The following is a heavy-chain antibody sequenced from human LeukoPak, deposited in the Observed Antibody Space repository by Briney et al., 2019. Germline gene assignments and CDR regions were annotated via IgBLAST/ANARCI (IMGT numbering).Heavy chain of an antibody. CDR3: ARGSDRSLRYFGY. Sequence: SETLSFTCAVYGGSFSGYYSSWIRQPPGKGLEWIGEINHSGSTNYNPSLKSRVTISVDTSKNQFSLKLSSVTAADTAVYYCARGSDRSLRYFGYWGQGTLVTVSS. CDR1: GGSFSGYY. D-gene: IGHD3-9*01. V-gene: IGHV4-34*01. CDR2: INHSGST. J-gene: IGHJ4*02.